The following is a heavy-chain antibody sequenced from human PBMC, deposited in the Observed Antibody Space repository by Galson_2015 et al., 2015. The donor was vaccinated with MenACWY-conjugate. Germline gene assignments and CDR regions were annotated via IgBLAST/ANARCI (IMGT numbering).Heavy chain of an antibody. CDR3: ARVAPPTRGDYDYYFDY. CDR1: GYTFTSYY. J-gene: IGHJ4*02. D-gene: IGHD4-17*01. Sequence: SVKVSCKASGYTFTSYYMHWVRQAPGQGLEWMGIINPSGGSTSYAQKFQGRVTMTRDTSKNQFSLKLSSVTAADTAVYYCARVAPPTRGDYDYYFDYWGQGTLVTVSS. CDR2: INPSGGST. V-gene: IGHV1-46*01.